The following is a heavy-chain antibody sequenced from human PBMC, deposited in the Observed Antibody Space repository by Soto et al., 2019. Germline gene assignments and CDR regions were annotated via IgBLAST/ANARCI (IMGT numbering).Heavy chain of an antibody. V-gene: IGHV3-30-3*01. CDR3: ARVHRYCSGGSCPNFDY. Sequence: SLRLSCAASGFTFSSYAMHWVRQAPGKGLEWVAVISYDGSNKYYADSVKGRFTISRDNSKNTLYLQMNSLRAEDTAVYYCARVHRYCSGGSCPNFDYWGQGTLVTVSS. CDR2: ISYDGSNK. D-gene: IGHD2-15*01. CDR1: GFTFSSYA. J-gene: IGHJ4*02.